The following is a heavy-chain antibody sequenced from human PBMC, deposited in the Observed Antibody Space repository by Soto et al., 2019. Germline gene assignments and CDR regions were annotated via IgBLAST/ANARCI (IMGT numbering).Heavy chain of an antibody. J-gene: IGHJ4*02. D-gene: IGHD1-1*01. CDR3: ARERTGDPTFFDY. V-gene: IGHV4-34*01. CDR2: INHSGST. Sequence: AETLSLTCAVYGGSISGYDWSWIRQPPGKGLEWIGEINHSGSTNYNPSLKSRVTISVDTSKNQFSLKLSSVTAADTAVYYCARERTGDPTFFDYWGQGTLVTASS. CDR1: GGSISGYD.